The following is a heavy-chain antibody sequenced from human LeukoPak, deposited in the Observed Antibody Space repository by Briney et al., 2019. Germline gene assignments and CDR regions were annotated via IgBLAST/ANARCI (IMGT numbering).Heavy chain of an antibody. CDR1: GGTFSSYA. J-gene: IGHJ4*02. Sequence: ASVKVSCKASGGTFSSYAISWVRQAPGQGLEWMGGIIPIFGTANYVQKFQGRVTITTDESTSTAYMELSSLRSEDTAVYYCARDGPPEYYFDYWGQGTLVTVSS. CDR3: ARDGPPEYYFDY. V-gene: IGHV1-69*05. CDR2: IIPIFGTA.